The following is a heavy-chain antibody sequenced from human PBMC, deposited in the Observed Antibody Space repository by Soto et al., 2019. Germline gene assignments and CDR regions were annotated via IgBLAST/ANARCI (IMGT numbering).Heavy chain of an antibody. D-gene: IGHD6-13*01. CDR1: GGSISSGGYY. CDR3: ARGYSSSWTYYYSGMDV. Sequence: PSETLSLTCTVSGGSISSGGYYWSWIRQHPGKGLEWIGYIYYSGSTNYNPSLKSRVTISVDTSKNQFSLKLSSVTAADTAVYYCARGYSSSWTYYYSGMDVWGQGTTVTVSS. V-gene: IGHV4-31*03. CDR2: IYYSGST. J-gene: IGHJ6*02.